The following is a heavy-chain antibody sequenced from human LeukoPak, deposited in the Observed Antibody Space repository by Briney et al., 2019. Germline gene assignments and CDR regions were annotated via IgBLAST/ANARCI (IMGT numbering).Heavy chain of an antibody. V-gene: IGHV1-2*02. CDR1: GYTFTGHY. CDR2: INPDSGGA. CDR3: GRDFRDSLDY. J-gene: IGHJ4*02. Sequence: ASVKVSCKASGYTFTGHYMHWVRQAPGQGLEWMGWINPDSGGANFAQKFQGRVTMTRDTSISTAYMELSRLRSDDTAVYYCGRDFRDSLDYWGQGTLVTVSS.